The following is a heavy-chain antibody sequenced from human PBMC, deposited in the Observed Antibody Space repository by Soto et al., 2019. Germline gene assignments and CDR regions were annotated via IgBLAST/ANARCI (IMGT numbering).Heavy chain of an antibody. CDR2: FYYSGST. V-gene: IGHV4-39*01. CDR3: ASHPSISVAATS. CDR1: GGSISSSSYY. J-gene: IGHJ5*02. D-gene: IGHD2-15*01. Sequence: SETLSLTCTVSGGSISSSSYYWGWIRQPPGKGLEWIGSFYYSGSTYYNPTLKRRVTISVDTSKNRFSLKLSSVTAADTAVYYCASHPSISVAATSWGQGTLVTVSS.